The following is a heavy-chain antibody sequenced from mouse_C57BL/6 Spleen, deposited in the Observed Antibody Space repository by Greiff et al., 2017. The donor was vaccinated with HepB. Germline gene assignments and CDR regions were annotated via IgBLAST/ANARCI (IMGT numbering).Heavy chain of an antibody. CDR2: ISSGSSTI. CDR1: GFTFSDYG. D-gene: IGHD2-1*01. CDR3: GRDGNSMYYFDY. Sequence: DVKLVESGGGLVKPGGSLKLSCAASGFTFSDYGMHWVRQAPEKGLEWVAYISSGSSTIYYADTVKGRFTISRDNAKNTLFLQMTSLRSEDTAMYYCGRDGNSMYYFDYWGQGTTLTVA. J-gene: IGHJ2*01. V-gene: IGHV5-17*01.